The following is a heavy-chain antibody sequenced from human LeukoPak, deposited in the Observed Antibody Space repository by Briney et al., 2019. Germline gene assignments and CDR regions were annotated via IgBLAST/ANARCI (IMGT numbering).Heavy chain of an antibody. CDR2: ISWDGGYT. CDR3: AKDDRAVAGTGYFDY. J-gene: IGHJ4*02. CDR1: GFTFDDYA. V-gene: IGHV3-43D*03. Sequence: GGSLRLSCAASGFTFDDYAMHWVRQVPGKGLEWVSVISWDGGYTYYADSVKGRFTISRDNSKNSLYLQMNSLRTEDTALYYCAKDDRAVAGTGYFDYWGQGTLVTVSS. D-gene: IGHD6-19*01.